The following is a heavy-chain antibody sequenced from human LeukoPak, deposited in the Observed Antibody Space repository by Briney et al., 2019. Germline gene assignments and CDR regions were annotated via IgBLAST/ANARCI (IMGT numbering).Heavy chain of an antibody. CDR3: VISWWEYYYYYGMDV. CDR1: GFTFSSYG. J-gene: IGHJ6*02. Sequence: GGSLRLSCAASGFTFSSYGMHWVRQAPGKGLEWVAVISYDRSNKYYADSVKGRFTISRDNSKNTLYLQMNSLRAEDTAVYYCVISWWEYYYYYGMDVWGQGTTVTVSS. D-gene: IGHD2-21*01. CDR2: ISYDRSNK. V-gene: IGHV3-30*03.